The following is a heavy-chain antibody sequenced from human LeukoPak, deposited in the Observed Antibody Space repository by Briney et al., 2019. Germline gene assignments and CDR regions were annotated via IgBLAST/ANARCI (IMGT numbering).Heavy chain of an antibody. D-gene: IGHD6-19*01. CDR1: GGSIRSFY. CDR3: ARDGHSSGWYENWFDP. Sequence: PSETLSLTCTVSGGSIRSFYWSWIRQPPGKGLEWIGYIYYSGSTNYNPSLKSRVTISVDTSKNQFSLRLSSVTAADTAVYYCARDGHSSGWYENWFDPWGQGTLVTASS. V-gene: IGHV4-59*01. CDR2: IYYSGST. J-gene: IGHJ5*02.